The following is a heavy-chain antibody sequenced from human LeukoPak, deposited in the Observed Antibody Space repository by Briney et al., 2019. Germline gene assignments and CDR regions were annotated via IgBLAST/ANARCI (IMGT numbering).Heavy chain of an antibody. CDR3: TRVISGYSSSWRYYGMDV. Sequence: GRSLRLSCTASGFTFGDYAMSWVRQAPGKGLEWVGFIRSKAYGWTTEYAASVKGRFTISRDDSKSIAYLQMNSLKTEDTAVYYCTRVISGYSSSWRYYGMDVWGQGTTVTVSS. V-gene: IGHV3-49*04. J-gene: IGHJ6*02. D-gene: IGHD6-13*01. CDR2: IRSKAYGWTT. CDR1: GFTFGDYA.